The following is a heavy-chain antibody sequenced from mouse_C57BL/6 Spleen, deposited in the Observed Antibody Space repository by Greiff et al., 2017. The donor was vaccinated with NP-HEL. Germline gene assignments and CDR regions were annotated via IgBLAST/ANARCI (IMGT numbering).Heavy chain of an antibody. CDR2: IDPSDSET. D-gene: IGHD2-3*01. Sequence: VQLQQPGAELVRPGSSVKLSCKASGYTFTSYWMHWVKQRPIQGLEWIGNIDPSDSETHYNQKFKDKATLTVDKSSSTAYMQLSSLTSEDSAVYYCARGGYDGYSLYYAMDYWGQGTSVTVSS. CDR1: GYTFTSYW. V-gene: IGHV1-52*01. J-gene: IGHJ4*01. CDR3: ARGGYDGYSLYYAMDY.